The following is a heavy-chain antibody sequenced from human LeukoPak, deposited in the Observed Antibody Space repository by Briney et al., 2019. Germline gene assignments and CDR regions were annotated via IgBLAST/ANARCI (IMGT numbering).Heavy chain of an antibody. D-gene: IGHD3-10*01. V-gene: IGHV3-48*01. CDR1: GFTFSSYS. CDR3: ARYSGSYYMGDY. CDR2: ISGTSHTI. Sequence: GGSLRLSCAASGFTFSSYSMNWVRQAPGKGLEWVSYISGTSHTIYYADSVEGRFTISRDNTKNSLYLQMNSLRAEDTAVYYCARYSGSYYMGDYWAQGTLVTVSS. J-gene: IGHJ4*02.